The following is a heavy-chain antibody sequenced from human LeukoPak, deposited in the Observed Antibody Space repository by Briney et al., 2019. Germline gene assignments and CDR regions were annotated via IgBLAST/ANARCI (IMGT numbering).Heavy chain of an antibody. CDR3: ARGMYYYDSSGYYVKLGFDY. CDR1: GGSFSGYY. J-gene: IGHJ4*02. D-gene: IGHD3-22*01. V-gene: IGHV4-34*01. Sequence: SETLSLTCTVYGGSFSGYYWSWIRQPPGKGLERIGEINHSGSTNYNPSLKSRVTISVDTSKNQFSLKLSSVTAADTAVYYCARGMYYYDSSGYYVKLGFDYWGQGTLVTVSS. CDR2: INHSGST.